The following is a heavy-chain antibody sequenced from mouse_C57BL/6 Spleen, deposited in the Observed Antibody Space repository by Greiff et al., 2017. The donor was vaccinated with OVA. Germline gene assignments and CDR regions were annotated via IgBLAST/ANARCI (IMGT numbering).Heavy chain of an antibody. Sequence: VQLQESGTELVKPGASVKLSCKASGYTFTSYWMHWVKQRPGQGLEWIGNINPSNGGTNYNEKFKSKATLTVDKSSSTAYMQLSSLTSEDSAVYYCARWRVYDGYYNYYAMDYWGQGTSVTVSS. CDR2: INPSNGGT. D-gene: IGHD2-3*01. CDR1: GYTFTSYW. CDR3: ARWRVYDGYYNYYAMDY. J-gene: IGHJ4*01. V-gene: IGHV1-53*01.